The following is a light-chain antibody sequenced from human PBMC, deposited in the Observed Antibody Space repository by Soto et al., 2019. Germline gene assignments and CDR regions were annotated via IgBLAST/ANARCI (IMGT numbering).Light chain of an antibody. Sequence: EIVMTQSPATLSVSPGERVTLSCRASQSVSSSLAWYQQKPGQAPRVVIYDASTRATGIPVRFSGSGSGTEFTLTFSSLQSEDFAFYYCQQYKNWPLSITFGQGTRLEIE. J-gene: IGKJ5*01. CDR2: DAS. CDR3: QQYKNWPLSIT. V-gene: IGKV3-15*01. CDR1: QSVSSS.